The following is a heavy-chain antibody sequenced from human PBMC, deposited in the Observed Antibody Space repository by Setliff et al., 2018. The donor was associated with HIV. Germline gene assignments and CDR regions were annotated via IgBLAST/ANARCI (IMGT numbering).Heavy chain of an antibody. CDR2: IYYSGST. D-gene: IGHD3-10*01. V-gene: IGHV4-34*01. CDR3: ARTLGSGTFRYYFDY. Sequence: PSETLSLTCAVYGGSFSDDSWNWIRQPPGKGLEWIGSIYYSGSTHYNPSLQSRVTVSVDTSKNQFSLNLSSVTAADTAVYYCARTLGSGTFRYYFDYWGQGTLVTVSS. CDR1: GGSFSDDS. J-gene: IGHJ4*02.